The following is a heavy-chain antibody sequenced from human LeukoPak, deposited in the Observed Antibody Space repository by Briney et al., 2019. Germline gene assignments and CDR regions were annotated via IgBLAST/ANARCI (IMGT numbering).Heavy chain of an antibody. J-gene: IGHJ4*02. CDR3: ARGSYDSSGYYYLSDYYFDY. V-gene: IGHV6-1*01. CDR1: GDSVSSNSAA. Sequence: SQTLSLTCAIAGDSVSSNSAAWNWIRLSPSRGLEWLGRTYYRSKWYNDYAVSVKSRITINPDTSKNQFSLQLNSVTPEDTAVYYCARGSYDSSGYYYLSDYYFDYWGQGTLVTVSS. D-gene: IGHD3-22*01. CDR2: TYYRSKWYN.